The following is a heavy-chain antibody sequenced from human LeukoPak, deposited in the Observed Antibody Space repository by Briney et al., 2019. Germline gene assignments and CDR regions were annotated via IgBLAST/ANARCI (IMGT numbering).Heavy chain of an antibody. V-gene: IGHV4-39*07. CDR2: IYYSGST. CDR1: GGSISSSSYY. D-gene: IGHD3-10*01. J-gene: IGHJ4*02. Sequence: SETLSLTCTVSGGSISSSSYYWGWIRQPPGKGLEWIGSIYYSGSTYYNPSLKSRVTISVDTSKNQFSLKLSSVTAADTAVYYCARRGSGSYRYWGQGTLVTVSS. CDR3: ARRGSGSYRY.